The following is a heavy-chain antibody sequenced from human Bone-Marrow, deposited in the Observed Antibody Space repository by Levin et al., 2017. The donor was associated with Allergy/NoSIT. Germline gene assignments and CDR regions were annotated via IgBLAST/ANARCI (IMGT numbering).Heavy chain of an antibody. CDR3: ARGLFGELLSH. J-gene: IGHJ4*02. CDR2: IYSGGST. D-gene: IGHD3-10*02. CDR1: GFTVSSNY. Sequence: PGGSLRLSCAASGFTVSSNYMSWVRQAPGKGPEWVSVIYSGGSTYYADSVKGRFTISRDNSKNTLYLQMNSLRAEDTAVYYCARGLFGELLSHWGQGTLVTVSS. V-gene: IGHV3-53*01.